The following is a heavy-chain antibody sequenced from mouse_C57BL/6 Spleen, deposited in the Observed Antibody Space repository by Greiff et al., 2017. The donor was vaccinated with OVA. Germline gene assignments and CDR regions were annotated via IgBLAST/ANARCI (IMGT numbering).Heavy chain of an antibody. D-gene: IGHD1-1*01. CDR1: GYTFTSYW. CDR3: ARCGSSPYYAMDY. V-gene: IGHV1-64*01. Sequence: QVQLQQPGAELVKPGASVKLSCKASGYTFTSYWMHWVKQRPGQGLEWIGMIHPNSGSTNYNEKFKSKATLTVDKSSSTAYMQLSSLTSEDSAVYYCARCGSSPYYAMDYWGQGTSVTVSS. J-gene: IGHJ4*01. CDR2: IHPNSGST.